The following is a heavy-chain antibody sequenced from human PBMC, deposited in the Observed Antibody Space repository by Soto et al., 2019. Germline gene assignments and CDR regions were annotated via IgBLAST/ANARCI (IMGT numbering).Heavy chain of an antibody. J-gene: IGHJ5*02. D-gene: IGHD2-2*01. CDR2: ISLYSDGT. Sequence: ASVKVSCKTSGYTFSNYGITWVRQAPGQPLEWLGWISLYSDGTNYAQRFQGRVSMTTDTSTTTAYMELRSLRSDDTAVYYCARVVPGAEAWFGPWGQGTLVTVSS. CDR1: GYTFSNYG. CDR3: ARVVPGAEAWFGP. V-gene: IGHV1-18*01.